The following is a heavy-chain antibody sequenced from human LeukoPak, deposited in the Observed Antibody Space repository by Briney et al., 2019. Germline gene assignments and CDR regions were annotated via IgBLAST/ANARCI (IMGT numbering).Heavy chain of an antibody. D-gene: IGHD6-19*01. CDR2: IKKEGREK. V-gene: IGHV3-7*01. CDR3: ARGGIAVAGTRENYYYYYMDV. J-gene: IGHJ6*03. Sequence: GGSLRLPWPPSGFPFISYWLGGFRQAPGRGLEWVPNIKKEGREKYYVDSVKGRFTISRDNAKNSLYLQMNSLRAEDTAVYYCARGGIAVAGTRENYYYYYMDVWGKGTTVTVSS. CDR1: GFPFISYW.